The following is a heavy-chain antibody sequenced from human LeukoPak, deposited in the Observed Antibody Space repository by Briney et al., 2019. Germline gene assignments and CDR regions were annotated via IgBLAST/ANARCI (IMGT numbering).Heavy chain of an antibody. CDR2: ITSEGSNT. V-gene: IGHV3-74*01. D-gene: IGHD3-16*01. J-gene: IGHJ4*01. CDR3: ATDYSYATNW. CDR1: GFPLNRHW. Sequence: DPGGSVTLLHAPSGFPLNRHWMHWVRQAPGQGRVWVSRITSEGSNTSHAASAQGPFTVSRDNAQNPLYPQMNRLRVEDKAVFFWATDYSYATNWWGQGTLVTVSS.